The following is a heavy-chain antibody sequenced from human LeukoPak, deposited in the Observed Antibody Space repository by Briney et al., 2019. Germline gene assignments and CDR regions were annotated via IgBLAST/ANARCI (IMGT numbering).Heavy chain of an antibody. CDR1: GGSISSSNW. D-gene: IGHD4-23*01. V-gene: IGHV4-4*02. J-gene: IGHJ5*02. CDR3: ARGVGTVAFHDWFDP. CDR2: IYHSGMT. Sequence: PSGTLSLTCAVSGGSISSSNWWSWVRQSPGKGLEWIGEIYHSGMTNYNPSLKSRVTISVDKSKNQFSLKLNAVTAADTAVYYCARGVGTVAFHDWFDPWGQGTLVSVSS.